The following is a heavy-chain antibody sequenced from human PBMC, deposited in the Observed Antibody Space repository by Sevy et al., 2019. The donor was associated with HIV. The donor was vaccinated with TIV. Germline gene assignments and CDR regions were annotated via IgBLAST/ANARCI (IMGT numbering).Heavy chain of an antibody. V-gene: IGHV3-33*01. CDR1: GFTFSNYG. D-gene: IGHD3-22*01. CDR3: ARGGDFNDRSAKRDFDY. CDR2: IWNDGSNK. Sequence: GGSLRLSCAASGFTFSNYGMHWVRQAPGKGLEWVAVIWNDGSNKYYADSVKGRFTISSDNSKNTLYLQMNSLRVEDTAAYFCARGGDFNDRSAKRDFDYWGQGTLVTVSS. J-gene: IGHJ4*02.